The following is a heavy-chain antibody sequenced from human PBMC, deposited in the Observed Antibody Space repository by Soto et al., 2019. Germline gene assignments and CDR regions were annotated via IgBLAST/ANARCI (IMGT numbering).Heavy chain of an antibody. D-gene: IGHD3-22*01. V-gene: IGHV3-30*03. CDR3: ARWVGGSMYDNSGKYDS. J-gene: IGHJ5*01. CDR1: GFTFSSNG. Sequence: QVQLVESGGGVVPPGRSLRLTCAASGFTFSSNGMHWVRQAPGKGLEWVALVAYDGRKTYYRDSVRGRFTISRDNSENTLCLQMNSLRAEDTAVYYCARWVGGSMYDNSGKYDSWGQGTLVTVSS. CDR2: VAYDGRKT.